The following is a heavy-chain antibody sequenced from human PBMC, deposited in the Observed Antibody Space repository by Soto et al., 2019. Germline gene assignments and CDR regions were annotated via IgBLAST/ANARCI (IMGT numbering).Heavy chain of an antibody. Sequence: SETLSLTCTVSGGSISSSSYYWGWIRQPPGKGLEWIGSIYYSGSTYYNTSLKSRVTISVDTSKNQFSLKLSSVTAADTAVYYCARDYDYSYYYGMDVWGQGTTVTVSS. CDR1: GGSISSSSYY. V-gene: IGHV4-39*02. CDR3: ARDYDYSYYYGMDV. CDR2: IYYSGST. J-gene: IGHJ6*02. D-gene: IGHD3-10*01.